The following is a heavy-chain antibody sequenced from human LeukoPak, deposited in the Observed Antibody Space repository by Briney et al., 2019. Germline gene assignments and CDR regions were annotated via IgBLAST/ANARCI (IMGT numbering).Heavy chain of an antibody. CDR1: GGSISSYY. CDR2: IYTSGST. V-gene: IGHV4-4*07. CDR3: ARVAVAGNRVYYFDY. Sequence: SETLSLTCTVSGGSISSYYWSWIRQPAGKGLEWIGRIYTSGSTNYNPSLKSRVTMSVDTSKNQFSLKLSSVTAADTAVYYCARVAVAGNRVYYFDYWGQGTLVTVPS. J-gene: IGHJ4*02. D-gene: IGHD6-19*01.